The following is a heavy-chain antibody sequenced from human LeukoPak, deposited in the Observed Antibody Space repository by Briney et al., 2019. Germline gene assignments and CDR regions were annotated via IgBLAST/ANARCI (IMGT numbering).Heavy chain of an antibody. D-gene: IGHD6-6*01. CDR2: INPKNGDT. CDR1: GYTFSDYY. CDR3: ARGRQINSSGGFVDP. Sequence: ASMRVSCKASGYTFSDYYIHWIRQAPGQGLEWMGLINPKNGDTNFAQTFQGRVTMTRDTSITTAYMGLSRLSSDDTAVYYCARGRQINSSGGFVDPWGQGTLVTVSS. V-gene: IGHV1-2*02. J-gene: IGHJ5*02.